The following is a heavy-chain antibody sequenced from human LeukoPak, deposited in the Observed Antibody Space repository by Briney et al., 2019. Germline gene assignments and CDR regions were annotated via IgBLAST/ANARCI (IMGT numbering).Heavy chain of an antibody. J-gene: IGHJ3*02. CDR1: GFTFSSYS. CDR3: AQTRTDAFDI. CDR2: ISSSSSYI. V-gene: IGHV3-21*01. Sequence: GGSLRLSCAASGFTFSSYSMNWVRQAPGKGLEWVSSISSSSSYIYYADSVKGRSTISRDNAKNSLYLQMNSLRAEDTAVYYCAQTRTDAFDIWGQGTMVTVSS.